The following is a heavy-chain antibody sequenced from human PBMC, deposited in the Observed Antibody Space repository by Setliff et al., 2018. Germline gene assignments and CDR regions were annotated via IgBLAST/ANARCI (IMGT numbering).Heavy chain of an antibody. D-gene: IGHD5-18*01. CDR2: INA. J-gene: IGHJ4*02. V-gene: IGHV1-18*01. Sequence: ASVKVSCKAFGYTSINYGISWVRQAPGQGLEWMGWINAYAQKFQGRVTMTTDASTNTAYMELRSLGSDDTAVYYCATFRGYTYGYDYWGQGTLVTVSS. CDR3: ATFRGYTYGYDY. CDR1: GYTSINYG.